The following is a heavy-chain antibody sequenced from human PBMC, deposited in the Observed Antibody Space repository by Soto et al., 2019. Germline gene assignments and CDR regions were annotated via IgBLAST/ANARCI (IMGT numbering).Heavy chain of an antibody. CDR2: ISYDGSNK. D-gene: IGHD2-21*02. Sequence: SLRLSCAASGFTFGSYGMHWVRQAPGKGLEWVAVISYDGSNKYYADSVKGRFTISRDNSKNTLYLQMNSLRAEDTAVYYCAKSLNVVVVTAPFDYWGQGTLVTVSS. CDR3: AKSLNVVVVTAPFDY. J-gene: IGHJ4*02. V-gene: IGHV3-30*18. CDR1: GFTFGSYG.